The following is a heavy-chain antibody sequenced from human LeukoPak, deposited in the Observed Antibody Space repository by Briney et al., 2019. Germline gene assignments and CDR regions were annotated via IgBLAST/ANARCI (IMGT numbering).Heavy chain of an antibody. CDR3: AKAQSGSVDAFDI. CDR2: ISYDGSNK. D-gene: IGHD3-10*01. CDR1: GFTFSSYG. Sequence: PGRSLRLSCAASGFTFSSYGMHWVRQAPGKGLEWVAVISYDGSNKYYADSVKGRFTISRDNSKSTKYLQMNSLRAEDTSLYYCAKAQSGSVDAFDIWGQGTMVSVSS. V-gene: IGHV3-30*18. J-gene: IGHJ3*02.